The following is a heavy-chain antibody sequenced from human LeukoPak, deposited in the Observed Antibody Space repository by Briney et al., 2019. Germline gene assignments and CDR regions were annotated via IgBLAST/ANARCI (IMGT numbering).Heavy chain of an antibody. D-gene: IGHD3-22*01. Sequence: GGSLRLSCAASGFTFRNCGMNWVRQAPGKGLEWVSLMSGSGARTYYADSVKGRFTISRDNSKNTLYLHMNSLRAEDTAVYYCAKGYYYDNSGESYFDYWGQGTLVTVSS. CDR3: AKGYYYDNSGESYFDY. J-gene: IGHJ4*02. CDR2: MSGSGART. V-gene: IGHV3-23*01. CDR1: GFTFRNCG.